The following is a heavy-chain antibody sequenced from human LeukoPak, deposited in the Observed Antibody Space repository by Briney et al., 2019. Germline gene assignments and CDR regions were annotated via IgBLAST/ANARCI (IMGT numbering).Heavy chain of an antibody. J-gene: IGHJ4*02. CDR2: ISAYNGNT. D-gene: IGHD4-17*01. Sequence: ASVKVSCKASGYTFSSYGFSWVRQAPGQGLEWVGWISAYNGNTKYAQKYQGRVTMTTDTSTSTAYMELRSLRSDDTAVYYCARGGGAYGDYSLWLGYWGQGTLVTVSS. CDR3: ARGGGAYGDYSLWLGY. CDR1: GYTFSSYG. V-gene: IGHV1-18*01.